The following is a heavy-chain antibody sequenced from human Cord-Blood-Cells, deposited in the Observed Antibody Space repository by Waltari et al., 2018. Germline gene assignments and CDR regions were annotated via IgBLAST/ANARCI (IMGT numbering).Heavy chain of an antibody. Sequence: QVQPVQSGADGKKPGDSVRVTCQPSGYTFTGYYMQWVRPAPGQGLEWMGRIHHNSGGTNYAQKLQGRITMIRDTSISTAYMELSRLRSDDTAVDYCARALQSTYSGSYYAFDIWGQGTMVTVSS. CDR3: ARALQSTYSGSYYAFDI. J-gene: IGHJ3*02. CDR1: GYTFTGYY. CDR2: IHHNSGGT. V-gene: IGHV1-2*06. D-gene: IGHD1-26*01.